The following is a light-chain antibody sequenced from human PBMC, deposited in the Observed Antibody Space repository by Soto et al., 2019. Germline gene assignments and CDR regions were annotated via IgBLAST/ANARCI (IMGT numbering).Light chain of an antibody. CDR2: GAS. J-gene: IGKJ3*01. CDR3: QQYSGSPFT. CDR1: QSVYVN. Sequence: EIVLTQSPGTLSLSPGEGATLSCRASQSVYVNLAWYQQKPGQSPRLLIYGASTRANDIPDRFSGSGSDTDFALTISRLEPEDFAVYYCQQYSGSPFTFGPGTKVNI. V-gene: IGKV3-20*01.